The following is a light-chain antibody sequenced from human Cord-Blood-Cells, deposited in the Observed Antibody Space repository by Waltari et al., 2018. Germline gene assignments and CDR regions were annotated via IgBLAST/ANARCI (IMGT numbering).Light chain of an antibody. J-gene: IGLJ2*01. Sequence: QSVLTQPPSASGNPGQRVTIPCSGSSSNIGRHYVYWYQQLPGTAPKLLIYRNNQRPSGVPDRFSGSKSGTSAALAISGLRSEDEADYYCAAWDDSLSGVVFGGGTKLTVL. CDR1: SSNIGRHY. CDR3: AAWDDSLSGVV. CDR2: RNN. V-gene: IGLV1-47*01.